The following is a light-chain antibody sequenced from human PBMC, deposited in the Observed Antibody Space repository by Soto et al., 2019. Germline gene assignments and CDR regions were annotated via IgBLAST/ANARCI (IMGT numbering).Light chain of an antibody. J-gene: IGKJ5*01. V-gene: IGKV1-8*01. Sequence: AIRMTQSPSSFSASTGDRVTITCRASQGISSYLAWYQQKPGKAPKLLIYAASTLQSGVPSRFSGSGSGTDFTLTISSLEPEDSAVYYCQQRNVWPPVTFGQGTRLEIK. CDR1: QGISSY. CDR3: QQRNVWPPVT. CDR2: AAS.